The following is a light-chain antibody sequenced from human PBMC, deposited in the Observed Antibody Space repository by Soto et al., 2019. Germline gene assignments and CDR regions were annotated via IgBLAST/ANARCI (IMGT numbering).Light chain of an antibody. J-gene: IGKJ1*01. CDR3: QQYGSSPYLTWT. V-gene: IGKV3-20*01. Sequence: EVVLTQSPATLSVSPKEGVTLSCRASLGIGDTLAWYQHKPGQTPRLLINDTSARATGVPARFSGSGSGTDFTLTNSRLEPEDFAVYYCQQYGSSPYLTWTFGQGTKVGIK. CDR1: LGIGDT. CDR2: DTS.